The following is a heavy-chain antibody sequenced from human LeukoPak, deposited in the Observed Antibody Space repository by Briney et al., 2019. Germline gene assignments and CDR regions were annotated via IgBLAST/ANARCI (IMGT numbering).Heavy chain of an antibody. CDR1: GFTFSSYA. V-gene: IGHV3-30*04. J-gene: IGHJ4*02. CDR2: ISYDGSNK. D-gene: IGHD5-12*01. CDR3: ARDSHGYSGYGPFDY. Sequence: GGSLRLSCAASGFTFSSYAMHWVRQAPGKGLEWVAVISYDGSNKYYADSVKGRFTISRDNSKNTLYLQMSSLRAEDTAVYYCARDSHGYSGYGPFDYWGQGTLVTVSS.